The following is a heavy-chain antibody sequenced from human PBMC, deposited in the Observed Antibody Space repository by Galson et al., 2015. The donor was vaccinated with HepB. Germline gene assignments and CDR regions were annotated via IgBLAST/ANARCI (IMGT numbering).Heavy chain of an antibody. CDR1: GFTVSGYY. CDR2: LYSGGST. CDR3: ASGYSYVWSDAFDI. V-gene: IGHV3-53*01. D-gene: IGHD5-18*01. Sequence: SLRLSCAASGFTVSGYYVSWVRQPPGKGLEWVSVLYSGGSTYYADSVKGRFTISRDNSKNTLYLQMNSLRAEDTAVYYCASGYSYVWSDAFDIWGRGTMVTVSS. J-gene: IGHJ3*02.